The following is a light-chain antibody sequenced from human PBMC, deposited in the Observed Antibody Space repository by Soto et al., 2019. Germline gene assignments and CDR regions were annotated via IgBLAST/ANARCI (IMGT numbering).Light chain of an antibody. V-gene: IGKV1-5*03. J-gene: IGKJ1*01. CDR1: QSISSW. Sequence: IQMTQSPSTLSASVGDRLTITCRASQSISSWLAWYQQKPGRAPKLLIYKASNLESGVPSRFSGSGSGTEFTLTISSLQPDDFATYYCQQYNSYSWTFGQGTKV. CDR2: KAS. CDR3: QQYNSYSWT.